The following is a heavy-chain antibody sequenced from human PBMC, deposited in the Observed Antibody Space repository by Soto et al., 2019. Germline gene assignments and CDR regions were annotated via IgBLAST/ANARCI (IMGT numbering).Heavy chain of an antibody. V-gene: IGHV1-69*13. CDR3: ARDENSRYYYYGMDV. Sequence: SVKVSCKASGVTFSSYAISWVRQAPGQGLEWMGGIIPIFGTANYAQKFQGRVTITADESTSTAYMELSSLRSEDTAVYYCARDENSRYYYYGMDVWGQGTTVTVS. CDR1: GVTFSSYA. CDR2: IIPIFGTA. D-gene: IGHD4-4*01. J-gene: IGHJ6*02.